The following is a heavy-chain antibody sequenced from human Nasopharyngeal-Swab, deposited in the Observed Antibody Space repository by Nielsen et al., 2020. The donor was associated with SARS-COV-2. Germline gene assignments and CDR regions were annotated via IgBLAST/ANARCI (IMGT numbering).Heavy chain of an antibody. CDR2: ISGSGGST. Sequence: GESLKISCAASGFTFNTYTMSWVRQAPGKGLEWVSGISGSGGSTYYADSVKGRFTISRDNSKNTLYLQMNSLRAEDTAVYYCAKDSVGGWFPSRFDYWGQGTLVTVSS. D-gene: IGHD6-19*01. CDR1: GFTFNTYT. V-gene: IGHV3-23*01. J-gene: IGHJ4*02. CDR3: AKDSVGGWFPSRFDY.